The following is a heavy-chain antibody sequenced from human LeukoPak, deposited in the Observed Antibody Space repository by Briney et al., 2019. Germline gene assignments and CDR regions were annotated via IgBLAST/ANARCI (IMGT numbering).Heavy chain of an antibody. Sequence: GGSLRLSCAASGFTFSSYAMHWVRQAPGKGLEWVAVISYDGSNKYYADSVKGRFTISRDNSKNTLYLQMNSLRAEDTAVYYCARGGLDYWGQGTLVTVSS. V-gene: IGHV3-30-3*01. CDR3: ARGGLDY. J-gene: IGHJ4*02. CDR1: GFTFSSYA. CDR2: ISYDGSNK.